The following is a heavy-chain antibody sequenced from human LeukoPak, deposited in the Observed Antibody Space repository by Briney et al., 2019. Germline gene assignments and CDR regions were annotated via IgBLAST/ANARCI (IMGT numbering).Heavy chain of an antibody. CDR2: ISSSGSTI. V-gene: IGHV3-11*01. Sequence: PGGSLRLSCAASGFTFSDYYMSWIRQAPGKGLEWVSYISSSGSTIYYADSVKGRFTISRDNAKNSLYLQMNSLRAEDTAVYYCARDIGATMIVEKGDAFDIWGQGTMVTVSS. D-gene: IGHD3-22*01. CDR3: ARDIGATMIVEKGDAFDI. J-gene: IGHJ3*02. CDR1: GFTFSDYY.